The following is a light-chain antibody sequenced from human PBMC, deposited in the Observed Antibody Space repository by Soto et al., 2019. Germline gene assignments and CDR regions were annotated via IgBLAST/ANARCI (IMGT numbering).Light chain of an antibody. Sequence: QSVLTQPPSVSAAPGQKVTISCSGSSFNIGNNYVSWYQQFPGTAPKLLIYDNNKRPSGIPDRFSGSKSETSATLGITGLQTGDEADYYCGTWGNGLSAGVFGTGTKVTVL. CDR3: GTWGNGLSAGV. J-gene: IGLJ1*01. CDR2: DNN. CDR1: SFNIGNNY. V-gene: IGLV1-51*01.